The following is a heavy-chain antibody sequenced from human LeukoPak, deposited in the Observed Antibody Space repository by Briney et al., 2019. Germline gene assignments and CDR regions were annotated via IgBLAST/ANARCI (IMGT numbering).Heavy chain of an antibody. Sequence: GGSLRLSCAASGFTFSSYGMHWVRQAPGKELEWVAFIRYDGSNKYYADSVKGRFTISRDNSKNTLYLQMNSLRAEDTAVYYCCFLLVPAANSYYYYMDVWGKGTTVTISS. J-gene: IGHJ6*03. V-gene: IGHV3-30*02. D-gene: IGHD2-2*01. CDR3: CFLLVPAANSYYYYMDV. CDR1: GFTFSSYG. CDR2: IRYDGSNK.